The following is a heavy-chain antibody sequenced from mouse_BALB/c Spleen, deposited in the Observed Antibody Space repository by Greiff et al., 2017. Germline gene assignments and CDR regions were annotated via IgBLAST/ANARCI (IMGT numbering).Heavy chain of an antibody. Sequence: VQVVESGPGLVQPSQSLSITCTVSGFSLTSYGVHWVRQSPGKGLEWLGVIWSGGSTDYNAAFISRLSISKDNSKSQVFFKMNSLQANDTAIYYCAREGGYYYGSSFDYWGQGTTLTVSS. CDR1: GFSLTSYG. CDR3: AREGGYYYGSSFDY. V-gene: IGHV2-2*02. CDR2: IWSGGST. D-gene: IGHD1-1*01. J-gene: IGHJ2*01.